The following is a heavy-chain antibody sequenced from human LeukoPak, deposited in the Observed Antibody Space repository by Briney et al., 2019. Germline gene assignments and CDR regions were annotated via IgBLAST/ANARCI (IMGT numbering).Heavy chain of an antibody. D-gene: IGHD3-10*01. CDR1: GGSISSYY. V-gene: IGHV4-59*08. CDR3: ARHSGWFGDAFDI. CDR2: IYYSGST. Sequence: PSETLSLTCTVSGGSISSYYWSWIRQPPGKGLEWIEYIYYSGSTNYNPSLKSRVTISVDTSKNQFSLKLSSVAAADTAVYYCARHSGWFGDAFDIWGQGTMVTVSS. J-gene: IGHJ3*02.